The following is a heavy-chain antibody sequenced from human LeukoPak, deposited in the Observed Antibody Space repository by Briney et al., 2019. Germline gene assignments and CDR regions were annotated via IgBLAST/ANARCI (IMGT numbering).Heavy chain of an antibody. J-gene: IGHJ4*02. Sequence: PGGSLRLSCAASGFTFNSYAMSWVRQAPGKGLEWVSAISGGGGSTYHADSVKGRFTISRDNSKNTLYLQMNSLRAEDTAVYYCAKGSGSYLSGWGQGTLVTVSS. V-gene: IGHV3-23*01. CDR3: AKGSGSYLSG. CDR1: GFTFNSYA. D-gene: IGHD1-26*01. CDR2: ISGGGGST.